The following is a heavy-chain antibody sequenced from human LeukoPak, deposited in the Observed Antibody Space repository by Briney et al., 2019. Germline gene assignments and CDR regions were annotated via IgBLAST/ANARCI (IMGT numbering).Heavy chain of an antibody. CDR1: GGSISSSSYY. V-gene: IGHV4-39*07. Sequence: SETLSLTCTVSGGSISSSSYYWGWIRQPPGKGLEWIGSTYYSGSTYYNPSLKSRVTISVDTSKNQFSLKLSSVTAADTAVYYCARGGLERPLNWFDPWGQGTLVTVSS. CDR3: ARGGLERPLNWFDP. D-gene: IGHD1-1*01. J-gene: IGHJ5*02. CDR2: TYYSGST.